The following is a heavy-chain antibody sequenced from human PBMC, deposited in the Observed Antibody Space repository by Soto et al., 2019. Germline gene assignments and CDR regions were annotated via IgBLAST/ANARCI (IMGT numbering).Heavy chain of an antibody. J-gene: IGHJ3*02. D-gene: IGHD1-26*01. CDR1: GGTFSDFT. Sequence: QVQLVQSGAEVRKPGSSVKVSCKASGGTFSDFTFGWVRQAPGQGLEWMGGIIPIFGKAFYAQKFQGRGTITADESTNTAYIDLSSLGSEDTALLYCATLKEMSGEILEGFQIWGQGKMVTVSS. CDR3: ATLKEMSGEILEGFQI. V-gene: IGHV1-69*12. CDR2: IIPIFGKA.